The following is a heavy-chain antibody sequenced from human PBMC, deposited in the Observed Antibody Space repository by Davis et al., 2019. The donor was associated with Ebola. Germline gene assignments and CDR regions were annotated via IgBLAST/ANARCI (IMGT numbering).Heavy chain of an antibody. CDR3: ARGPILEWLVLDYYGMDV. Sequence: ASVKVSCKASGYTFTSYGISWVRQAPGQGLEWMGWISAYNGNTNYAQKLQGRVTMTTDTSTSTAYMELRSLRSDDTAVYYCARGPILEWLVLDYYGMDVWGQGTTVIVSS. J-gene: IGHJ6*02. V-gene: IGHV1-18*01. CDR2: ISAYNGNT. D-gene: IGHD3-3*01. CDR1: GYTFTSYG.